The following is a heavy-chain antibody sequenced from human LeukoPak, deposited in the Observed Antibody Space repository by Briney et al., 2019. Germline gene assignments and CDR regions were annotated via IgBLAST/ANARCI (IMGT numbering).Heavy chain of an antibody. J-gene: IGHJ4*02. CDR2: ISGSGGST. Sequence: GGSLRFSCAASGFTFSSYAMSWVRQAPGKGLEWVSPISGSGGSTYYADSVKGRFTISRDNSKNTLYLQMNSLRAEDTAVYYCAKDSTLYCSSTSCYPDSWGQGTLVTVSS. V-gene: IGHV3-23*01. CDR1: GFTFSSYA. D-gene: IGHD2-2*01. CDR3: AKDSTLYCSSTSCYPDS.